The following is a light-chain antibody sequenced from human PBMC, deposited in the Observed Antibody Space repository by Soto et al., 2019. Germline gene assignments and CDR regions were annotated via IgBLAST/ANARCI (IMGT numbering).Light chain of an antibody. V-gene: IGKV2-24*01. CDR1: QSLVHSDGHTY. CDR3: LQATHFPYT. Sequence: DIVMTQTPLSSPVTLGQPASISCKSSQSLVHSDGHTYLNWLRQRPGQPPRLLVYKISNRFAGVPDRCSGRGAGTDFTLNISRVEAEDVGVYYCLQATHFPYTVGQGTKLEIK. J-gene: IGKJ2*01. CDR2: KIS.